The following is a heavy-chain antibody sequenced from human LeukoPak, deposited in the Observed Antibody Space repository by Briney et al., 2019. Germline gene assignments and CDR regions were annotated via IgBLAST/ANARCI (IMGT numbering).Heavy chain of an antibody. J-gene: IGHJ4*02. CDR3: ARGPSRGYSGYDRFGY. V-gene: IGHV1-8*01. CDR2: KNPNSGNT. D-gene: IGHD5-12*01. CDR1: GYTFTSYD. Sequence: ASVRLSCKASGYTFTSYDNNWVRQASGQGLEWVGWKNPNSGNTGYAQKFQGRVTMTRNTSISTAYMELSSLRSEDTAVYYCARGPSRGYSGYDRFGYWGQGTRVTVSA.